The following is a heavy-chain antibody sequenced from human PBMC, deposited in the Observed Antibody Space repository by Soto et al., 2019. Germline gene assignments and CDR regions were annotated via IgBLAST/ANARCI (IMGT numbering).Heavy chain of an antibody. Sequence: QPVGSLRLSCAASGFTFDDYAMHWVRQAPGKGLEWVSGISWNSGSIGYADSVEGRFTISRDNAKNSLYLQMNSLRAEDTALYYCAKDIGGYCSSTSCPYYYGMDVWGQGTTVTVSS. CDR3: AKDIGGYCSSTSCPYYYGMDV. CDR2: ISWNSGSI. D-gene: IGHD2-2*01. J-gene: IGHJ6*02. V-gene: IGHV3-9*01. CDR1: GFTFDDYA.